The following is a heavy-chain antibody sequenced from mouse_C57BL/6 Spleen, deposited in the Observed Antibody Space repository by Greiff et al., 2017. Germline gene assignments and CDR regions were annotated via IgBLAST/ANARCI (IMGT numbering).Heavy chain of an antibody. D-gene: IGHD1-1*01. Sequence: QVQLQQSGPELVKPGASVKISCKASGYAFSSSWMNWVKQRPGKGLEWIGRSYPGDGDTNYNGKFKGKATLTADKSSSTAYMQLSSLTSEDSAVYFCARDGYYYGSDYYAMDYWGQGTSVTVSS. CDR1: GYAFSSSW. J-gene: IGHJ4*01. CDR3: ARDGYYYGSDYYAMDY. V-gene: IGHV1-82*01. CDR2: SYPGDGDT.